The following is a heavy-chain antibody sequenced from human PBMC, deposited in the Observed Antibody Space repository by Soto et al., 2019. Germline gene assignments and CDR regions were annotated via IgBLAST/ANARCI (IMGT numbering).Heavy chain of an antibody. Sequence: PSETLPRTYAISGESFSTNRTAWKWIRPSPSRGLEWLGRTYYRSKWYNDYAVSVKSRITINPDTSKNQLSLQLNSVTLEDTAFYFCAGDYLGLLAFWRQRSSVLGSSGM. CDR2: TYYRSKWYN. CDR1: GESFSTNRTA. D-gene: IGHD2-15*01. CDR3: AGDYLGLLAFWRQRSSVLGSSGM. V-gene: IGHV6-1*01. J-gene: IGHJ6*01.